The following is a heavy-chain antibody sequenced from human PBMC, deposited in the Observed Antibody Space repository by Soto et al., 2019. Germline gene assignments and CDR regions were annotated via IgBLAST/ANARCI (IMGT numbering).Heavy chain of an antibody. V-gene: IGHV4-34*01. D-gene: IGHD3-22*01. CDR1: GGSFSAYY. CDR2: INHSGGT. J-gene: IGHJ4*02. CDR3: ARGSVDTVDSSGFYEY. Sequence: SETLSLTCAVYGGSFSAYYWSWIRQPPGKGLEWIGEINHSGGTSYNPSLKSRVTISVDTSKSQFSLKLTSVTAADRAVYYCARGSVDTVDSSGFYEYWGQATQVTSPQ.